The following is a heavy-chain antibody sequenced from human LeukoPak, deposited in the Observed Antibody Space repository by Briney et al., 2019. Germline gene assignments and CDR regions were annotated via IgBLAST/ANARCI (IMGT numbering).Heavy chain of an antibody. CDR1: GGSISSSNW. CDR3: ARGVISTATRSHLDY. CDR2: IYHSGST. J-gene: IGHJ4*02. D-gene: IGHD2-8*01. V-gene: IGHV4-4*02. Sequence: SGTLSLTCAVSGGSISSSNWWSWVRQPPGKGLEWIGEIYHSGSTNYNPSLKSRVTISVDTSKNQISLQLTSVNAADTAIYFCARGVISTATRSHLDYWGQGTLVTVSS.